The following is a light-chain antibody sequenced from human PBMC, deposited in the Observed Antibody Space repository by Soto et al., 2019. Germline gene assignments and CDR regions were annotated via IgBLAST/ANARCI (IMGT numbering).Light chain of an antibody. V-gene: IGLV1-44*01. Sequence: QYVLTQPPSASGTPGQRVSISCSGGRSNIGSNLVSWYQQLPGTAPKLLLYFNDQRPSGVPDRFSGSKSGTSASLAVSELQSEDEADYFCASWDDSLKGVLVGGGTKLTVL. J-gene: IGLJ2*01. CDR2: FND. CDR1: RSNIGSNL. CDR3: ASWDDSLKGVL.